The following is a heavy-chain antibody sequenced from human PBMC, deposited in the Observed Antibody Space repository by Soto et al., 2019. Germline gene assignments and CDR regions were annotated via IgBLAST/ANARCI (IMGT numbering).Heavy chain of an antibody. CDR1: GFTFSTHS. CDR2: ITSSSGTM. D-gene: IGHD2-2*01. CDR3: VGEVGFQLIY. V-gene: IGHV3-48*01. J-gene: IGHJ4*02. Sequence: EVQLVESGGGLVQPGGSLRISCAASGFTFSTHSMNWVRQAPGKGLEWISYITSSSGTMYADSVKGRFTISRDNAKNSLYLQMNSLRAEDTAVYFCVGEVGFQLIYWGQGTLVTVSS.